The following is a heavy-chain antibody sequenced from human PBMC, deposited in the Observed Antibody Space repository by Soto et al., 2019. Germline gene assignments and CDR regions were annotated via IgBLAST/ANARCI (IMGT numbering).Heavy chain of an antibody. V-gene: IGHV3-53*04. D-gene: IGHD3-22*01. CDR2: IYSGGST. Sequence: EVQLVGSGGGLVQPGGSLRLSCAASGFTVSSNYMSWVRQAPGKGLEWVSVIYSGGSTYYADSVKGRFTISRHNSKNTLYLQMNSLRSEDTAVYYCARDSSGYWYYFDYWGQGTLVTVSS. CDR1: GFTVSSNY. J-gene: IGHJ4*02. CDR3: ARDSSGYWYYFDY.